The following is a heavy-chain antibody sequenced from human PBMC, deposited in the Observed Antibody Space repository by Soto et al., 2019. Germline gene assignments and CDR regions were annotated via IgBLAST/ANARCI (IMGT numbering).Heavy chain of an antibody. CDR1: GFTFSIYA. CDR3: AKEPAVAGFLPSSDYGTDV. V-gene: IGHV3-23*01. D-gene: IGHD6-19*01. J-gene: IGHJ6*02. Sequence: GGSLRLSCAASGFTFSIYAMSWVRQAPGKGLEWVSAISGSGGSTYYADSVKGRFTISRDNSKNTLYLQMKSLRAEDTAVYYCAKEPAVAGFLPSSDYGTDVWGQGKTVTVSS. CDR2: ISGSGGST.